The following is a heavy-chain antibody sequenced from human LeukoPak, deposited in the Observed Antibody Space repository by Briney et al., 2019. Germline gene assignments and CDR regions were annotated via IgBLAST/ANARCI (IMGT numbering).Heavy chain of an antibody. J-gene: IGHJ4*02. CDR2: IKPDGTTK. D-gene: IGHD3-10*01. Sequence: GGSLRLSCAASGFPLSSYSMTWVRQAPGKGLEWVANIKPDGTTKFYVDSVKGRFTISRDNALNSLYLQMNSLRAEDTAVYYCARDGFGELLYGFDYWGQGTLVTVSS. V-gene: IGHV3-7*01. CDR3: ARDGFGELLYGFDY. CDR1: GFPLSSYS.